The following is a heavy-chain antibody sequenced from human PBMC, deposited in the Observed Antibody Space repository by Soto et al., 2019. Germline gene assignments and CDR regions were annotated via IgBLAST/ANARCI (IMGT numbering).Heavy chain of an antibody. CDR3: ARAFSGSYPNFDS. CDR1: GFIFRSYA. J-gene: IGHJ4*02. V-gene: IGHV3-30*09. Sequence: QIQLVESGGGVVQPGGSLRLSCLASGFIFRSYAMHWVRQAPGKGLEWVAVITYDGANGYYADSVRGRFAISRDNSQSTLFLQMNSLRPEDTAVYYCARAFSGSYPNFDSWGQGTLLTVSS. CDR2: ITYDGANG. D-gene: IGHD1-26*01.